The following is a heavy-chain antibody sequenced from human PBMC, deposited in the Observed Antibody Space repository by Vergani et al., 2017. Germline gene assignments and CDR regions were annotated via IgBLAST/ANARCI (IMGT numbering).Heavy chain of an antibody. CDR3: AKTAGGGGCWTN. CDR1: GFTFSSYG. D-gene: IGHD2-21*01. Sequence: QVQLVESGGGVVQPGRSLRLSCAASGFTFSSYGMHWVRQAPGKGLEWVAVISYDGSNKYYADSVKGRFTISRDNSKNTLYLQMNSLRAEDTAVYYCAKTAGGGGCWTNWGQGTLVTVSS. CDR2: ISYDGSNK. J-gene: IGHJ4*02. V-gene: IGHV3-30*18.